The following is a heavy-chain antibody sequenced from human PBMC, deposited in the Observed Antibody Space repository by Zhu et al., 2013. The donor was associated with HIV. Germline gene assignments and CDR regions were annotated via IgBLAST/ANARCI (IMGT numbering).Heavy chain of an antibody. CDR1: GYTFTGYY. Sequence: QVQLVQSGAEVKKPGASVKVSCKASGYTFTGYYMHWVRQAPGQGLEWMGWINPNSGGTNYAQKFQGWVTMTRDTSISTAYMELSRLRSDDTAVYYCARDPIAARPGHYYYYGMDVWGQGTTVTVSS. J-gene: IGHJ6*02. V-gene: IGHV1-2*04. CDR3: ARDPIAARPGHYYYYGMDV. D-gene: IGHD6-6*01. CDR2: INPNSGGT.